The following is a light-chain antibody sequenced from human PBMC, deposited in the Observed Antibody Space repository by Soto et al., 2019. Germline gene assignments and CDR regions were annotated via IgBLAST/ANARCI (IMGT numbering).Light chain of an antibody. CDR3: SSYTSSSTLYV. CDR2: DVS. J-gene: IGLJ3*02. V-gene: IGLV2-14*01. Sequence: QSVLTQPASVSGSPGQSITISCTGTSNDVGGYNYVSWYQQHPGKAPKLMIYDVSNRPSGVSNRFSGSKSGNTASLTISGLQAEDEADYYCSSYTSSSTLYVFGGGTQLTVL. CDR1: SNDVGGYNY.